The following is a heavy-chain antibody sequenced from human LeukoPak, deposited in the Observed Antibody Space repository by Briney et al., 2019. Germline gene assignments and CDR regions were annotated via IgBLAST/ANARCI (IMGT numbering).Heavy chain of an antibody. CDR2: ISPSGSTI. D-gene: IGHD5-24*01. Sequence: GGSLRLSCAASGFTFSTYEMSWVRQAPGKGLEWVSYISPSGSTIHYADSVKGRFTISRDNSKNTLYLQMNSLRADDTAVYYCARESRDGYNYGDYWGQGTLVTVSS. J-gene: IGHJ4*02. CDR3: ARESRDGYNYGDY. CDR1: GFTFSTYE. V-gene: IGHV3-48*03.